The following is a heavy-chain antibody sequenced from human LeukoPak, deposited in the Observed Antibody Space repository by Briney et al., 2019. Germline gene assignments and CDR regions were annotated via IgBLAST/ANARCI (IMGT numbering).Heavy chain of an antibody. Sequence: SETLSLTCAVYGGSFSGYYWSWIRQPPGKGLEWIGEINHSGSTNYNPSLKSRVTISVDTSMNQFSLKLSSVTAADTAVYYCARDGDYGDPDIYFDYWGQGTLVTVSS. CDR3: ARDGDYGDPDIYFDY. V-gene: IGHV4-34*01. CDR1: GGSFSGYY. J-gene: IGHJ4*02. CDR2: INHSGST. D-gene: IGHD4-17*01.